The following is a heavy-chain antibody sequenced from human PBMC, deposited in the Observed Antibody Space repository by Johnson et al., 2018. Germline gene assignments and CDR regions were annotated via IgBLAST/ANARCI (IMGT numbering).Heavy chain of an antibody. D-gene: IGHD3-22*01. J-gene: IGHJ3*02. CDR2: IYYSGST. Sequence: QVQLQESGPGLVKPSETLSLTCTVAGGSISSYYWSWIRQPPGKGLEWIGYIYYSGSTNYNPSLKSRVTISVDTSKNQFSLTLSSVTAAETALYYCARGTYYYGSSGYYYSAFDIWGPGTMVTVSS. V-gene: IGHV4-59*01. CDR1: GGSISSYY. CDR3: ARGTYYYGSSGYYYSAFDI.